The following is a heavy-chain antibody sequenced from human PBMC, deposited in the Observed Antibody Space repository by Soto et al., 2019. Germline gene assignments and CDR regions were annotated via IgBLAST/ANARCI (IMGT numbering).Heavy chain of an antibody. CDR3: ARRQPMWFLDT. CDR1: GFNFSNYY. J-gene: IGHJ5*02. V-gene: IGHV3-11*06. D-gene: IGHD2-21*01. CDR2: ISSRASYT. Sequence: QLVEIGGGLVKPGGSLRLSCAASGFNFSNYYMAWVRQAPGKGLEWISYISSRASYTKYADSVEGRFTVSRDNANGSLYLQMNSLRVEDTGIYYCARRQPMWFLDTWGQGTLVTVSS.